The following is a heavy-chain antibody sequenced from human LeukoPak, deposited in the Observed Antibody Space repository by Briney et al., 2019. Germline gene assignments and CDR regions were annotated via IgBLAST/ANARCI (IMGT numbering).Heavy chain of an antibody. CDR2: INSDGSST. V-gene: IGHV3-74*01. D-gene: IGHD2-21*02. J-gene: IGHJ4*02. CDR3: AKDRGVVVVTFSNY. CDR1: GFTFSSYW. Sequence: PGGSLGLSCAASGFTFSSYWMQWVRHAPGKGLGWVSRINSDGSSTSYADSVKGRFTISRDNSKNTLYLQMNSLRAEDTAVYYCAKDRGVVVVTFSNYWGQGTLVTVSS.